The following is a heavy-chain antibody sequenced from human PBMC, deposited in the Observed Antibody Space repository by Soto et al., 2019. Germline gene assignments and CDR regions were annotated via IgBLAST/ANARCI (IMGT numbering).Heavy chain of an antibody. D-gene: IGHD2-15*01. CDR1: GYTFTNYG. Sequence: QVQLVQSGAEVKKPGASVKVSCKASGYTFTNYGITWVRQAPGQGLAWMGWISAYNGNTNYAQKLQGRATMTTDTSTSTAYMELKSLRFDDTAVYYCARGWSSGSAEYFQHWGQGTLVTVSS. CDR3: ARGWSSGSAEYFQH. V-gene: IGHV1-18*01. CDR2: ISAYNGNT. J-gene: IGHJ1*01.